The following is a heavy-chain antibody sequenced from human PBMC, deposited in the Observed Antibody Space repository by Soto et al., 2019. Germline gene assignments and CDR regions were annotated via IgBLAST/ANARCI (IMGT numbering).Heavy chain of an antibody. CDR2: ISSSGKTI. CDR3: ARDPEKYSGSDLGIDY. CDR1: GFTFSSYS. V-gene: IGHV3-48*01. Sequence: GWSLRLSCAASGFTFSSYSMNWVRQAPGKGLEWISYISSSGKTISYADSVRVRFTISRDNAKNSLYLQMNSLRAEDTAVYYCARDPEKYSGSDLGIDYWGQGTLVTVPQ. J-gene: IGHJ4*02. D-gene: IGHD5-12*01.